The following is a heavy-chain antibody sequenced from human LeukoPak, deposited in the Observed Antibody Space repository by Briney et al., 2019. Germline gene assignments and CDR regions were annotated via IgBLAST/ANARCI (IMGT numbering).Heavy chain of an antibody. J-gene: IGHJ4*02. CDR2: IYYSGST. V-gene: IGHV4-59*12. CDR1: GGSISSYY. D-gene: IGHD3-10*01. CDR3: AREFRGYFDY. Sequence: PSETLSLTCTVSGGSISSYYWSLIRQPPGKGLEWIGYIYYSGSTNYNPSLKSRVTISVDTSKNQFSLKLSSVTAADTAVYYCAREFRGYFDYWGQGTLVTVSS.